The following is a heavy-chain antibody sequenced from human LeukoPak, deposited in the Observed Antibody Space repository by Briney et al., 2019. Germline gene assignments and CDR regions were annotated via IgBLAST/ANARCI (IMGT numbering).Heavy chain of an antibody. V-gene: IGHV3-53*01. CDR2: IYSGGST. D-gene: IGHD5-12*01. CDR1: GFTVSSNY. Sequence: GGSLRLSCAASGFTVSSNYMSWVRQAPGKGLEWVSVIYSGGSTYYADSVKGRFTISRDNSKNTLYLQMNSLRAEDTAVYYCARVQKSRKSVASAVDCWGQGTVVIVSS. CDR3: ARVQKSRKSVASAVDC. J-gene: IGHJ4*02.